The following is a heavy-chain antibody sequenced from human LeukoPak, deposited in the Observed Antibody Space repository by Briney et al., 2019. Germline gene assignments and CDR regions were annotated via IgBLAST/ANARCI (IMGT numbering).Heavy chain of an antibody. V-gene: IGHV3-30-3*01. D-gene: IGHD3-22*01. Sequence: GGSLRLSCAASGFTFSSYAMHWVRQAPGKGLEWVAVISYDGSNKYYADSVKGRFTISRDNSKNTLYLQMNSLRAEDTAVYYCAREELLPDYWGQGTLVTVSS. CDR2: ISYDGSNK. J-gene: IGHJ4*02. CDR3: AREELLPDY. CDR1: GFTFSSYA.